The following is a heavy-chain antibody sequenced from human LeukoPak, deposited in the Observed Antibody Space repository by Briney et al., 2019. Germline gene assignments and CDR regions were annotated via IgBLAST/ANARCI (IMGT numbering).Heavy chain of an antibody. Sequence: PGGSLRLSCAASGFTFRSFSMSWVRQAPGKGLEWVAYIKKTGSETYYVDSVKGRFTITRDNTRNSLFLQMYSLRAEDTAVYFCAREDGYCSGGNCYSYFDSWGQGTLVTVSS. V-gene: IGHV3-7*01. CDR3: AREDGYCSGGNCYSYFDS. D-gene: IGHD2-15*01. CDR1: GFTFRSFS. CDR2: IKKTGSET. J-gene: IGHJ4*02.